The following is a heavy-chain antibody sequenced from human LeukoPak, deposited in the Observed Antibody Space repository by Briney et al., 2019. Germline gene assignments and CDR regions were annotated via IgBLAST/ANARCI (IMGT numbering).Heavy chain of an antibody. CDR2: FFYRGST. Sequence: PSETLSLTCTVSGGSISSGSYYWSWIRQPPGKGLEWVGYFFYRGSTNYNASLKSRVTISLDTSKNQFSLKLSSVTAADTAVYYCARDADPRSAAFDIWGQGTMVTVSS. CDR1: GGSISSGSYY. CDR3: ARDADPRSAAFDI. V-gene: IGHV4-61*01. J-gene: IGHJ3*02.